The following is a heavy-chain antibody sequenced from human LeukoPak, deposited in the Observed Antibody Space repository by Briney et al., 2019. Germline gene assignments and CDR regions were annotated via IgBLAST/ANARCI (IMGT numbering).Heavy chain of an antibody. D-gene: IGHD2-21*01. V-gene: IGHV3-48*01. Sequence: QAGGSLRLSCAASGFTFSSYAMSWVRQAPGKGLEWVSYISSSSSTIYYADSVKGRFTISRDNAKNSLYLQMNSLRAEDTAVYYCASFCGGDCYSGSDYWGQGTLVTVSS. CDR3: ASFCGGDCYSGSDY. J-gene: IGHJ4*02. CDR1: GFTFSSYA. CDR2: ISSSSSTI.